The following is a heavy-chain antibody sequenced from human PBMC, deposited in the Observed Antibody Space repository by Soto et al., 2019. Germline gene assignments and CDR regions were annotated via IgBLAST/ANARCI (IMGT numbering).Heavy chain of an antibody. D-gene: IGHD3-22*01. J-gene: IGHJ4*02. CDR2: ISASGGYT. CDR3: AKGSDSSGY. V-gene: IGHV3-23*01. Sequence: EVPLLESGGGLVQPGGSLGLSCAASGFTFSSYAMSWVRQAPGKGLEWVSAISASGGYTYYADSVKGRFTISRDNSKNTLYLQMNSLRAEDTAVYYCAKGSDSSGYWGQGTLVTVSS. CDR1: GFTFSSYA.